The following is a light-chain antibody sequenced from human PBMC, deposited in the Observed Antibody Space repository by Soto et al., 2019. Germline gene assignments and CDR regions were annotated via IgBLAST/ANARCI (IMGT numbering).Light chain of an antibody. J-gene: IGKJ4*01. Sequence: EIVYKQSQRTLALSPGRRTAYTSVASQNVYRYLAWYQQKPGQAPRLLIYGASTRATGIPDRFSGSGSGTEFTLTISMLEPEDFAVDYRQQRSNWPALTIGGGTKVDI. CDR3: QQRSNWPALT. CDR2: GAS. CDR1: QNVYRY. V-gene: IGKV3-11*01.